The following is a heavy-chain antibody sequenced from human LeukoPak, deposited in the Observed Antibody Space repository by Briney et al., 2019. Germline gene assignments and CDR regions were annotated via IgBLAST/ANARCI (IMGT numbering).Heavy chain of an antibody. V-gene: IGHV4-39*07. CDR1: GASIHSNDSY. CDR2: VYYSGST. Sequence: SETLSLTCTVSGASIHSNDSYWVWIRQPPGRGLEWIASVYYSGSTYYNPSLKSRVSTSVDTSKNQFSLKLSSVTAADTAVYYCARGASSSSWYHYYYYMDVWGKGTTVTVSS. J-gene: IGHJ6*03. CDR3: ARGASSSSWYHYYYYMDV. D-gene: IGHD6-13*01.